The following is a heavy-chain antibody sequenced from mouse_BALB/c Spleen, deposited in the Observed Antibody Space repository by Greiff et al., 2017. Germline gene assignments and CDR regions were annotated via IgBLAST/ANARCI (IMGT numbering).Heavy chain of an antibody. CDR3: ARDYGSAWFAY. CDR1: GYTFTSYC. Sequence: VQLQQSGAELAKPGASVKMSCKASGYTFTSYCMHWVKQRPGQGLEWIGYINPSTGYTEYNQKFKDKATLTADKSSSPAYMQLSSLTSEDSAVYYCARDYGSAWFAYGGQGTLVTVSA. V-gene: IGHV1-7*01. J-gene: IGHJ3*01. D-gene: IGHD1-1*01. CDR2: INPSTGYT.